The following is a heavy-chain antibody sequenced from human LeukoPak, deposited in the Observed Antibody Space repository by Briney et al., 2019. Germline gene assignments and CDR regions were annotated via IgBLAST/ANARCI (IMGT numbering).Heavy chain of an antibody. CDR3: AKDRQAAAGTQSLFDY. CDR2: ISWNSGSI. V-gene: IGHV3-9*01. D-gene: IGHD6-13*01. J-gene: IGHJ4*02. Sequence: PGGSLRLSCAASGFTFDDYAMHWVRQAPGKGLEWVSGISWNSGSIGYADSVKGRFTISRDNAKNSLYLQMNSLRAEDTALYYCAKDRQAAAGTQSLFDYWGQGTLVTVSS. CDR1: GFTFDDYA.